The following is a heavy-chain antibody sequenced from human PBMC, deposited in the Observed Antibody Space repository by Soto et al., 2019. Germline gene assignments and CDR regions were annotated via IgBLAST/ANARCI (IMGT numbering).Heavy chain of an antibody. CDR2: ISGSGGTA. D-gene: IGHD3-16*01. Sequence: GSLRLSCAASGFTLTTYAMSWVRQAPGKGLEWVSSISGSGGTAYNVDSVKGRFTISRDNSKNTMYLQMNSLRAEDTALYYCAKARHYDFMIAFGRDFYCLGQGTAVTVSS. V-gene: IGHV3-23*01. CDR3: AKARHYDFMIAFGRDFYC. J-gene: IGHJ4*02. CDR1: GFTLTTYA.